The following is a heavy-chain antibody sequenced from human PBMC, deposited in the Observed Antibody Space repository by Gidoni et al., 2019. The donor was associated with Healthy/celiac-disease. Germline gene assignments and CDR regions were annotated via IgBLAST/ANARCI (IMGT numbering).Heavy chain of an antibody. Sequence: QVQLQESGPGLVKPSETLSLTCTVSGGSISSYYWSWIRQPPGKGLEWIGYIYYSGSTNYNPSLKSRVTISVDTSKNQFSLKLRSVTAADTAVYYCARGNYDFWSGYYYYYYGMDVWGKGTTFTVSS. CDR3: ARGNYDFWSGYYYYYYGMDV. D-gene: IGHD3-3*01. J-gene: IGHJ6*04. V-gene: IGHV4-59*01. CDR2: IYYSGST. CDR1: GGSISSYY.